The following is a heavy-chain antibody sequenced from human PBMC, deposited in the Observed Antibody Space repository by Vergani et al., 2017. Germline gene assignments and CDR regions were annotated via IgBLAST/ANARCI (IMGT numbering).Heavy chain of an antibody. CDR3: AKDLYDSSGAY. V-gene: IGHV3-33*06. Sequence: QVQLVESGGGVVQPGRSLRLSCAASGFTFSSYGMHWVRQAPGKGLEWVAVIWYDGSNKYYADSVKGRFTISRDNSKNTLYLQMNSLRADDTAVYYCAKDLYDSSGAYWGQGTLVTVSS. CDR1: GFTFSSYG. J-gene: IGHJ4*02. D-gene: IGHD3-22*01. CDR2: IWYDGSNK.